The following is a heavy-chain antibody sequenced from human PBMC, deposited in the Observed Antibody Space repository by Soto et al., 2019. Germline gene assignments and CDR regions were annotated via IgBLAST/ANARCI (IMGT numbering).Heavy chain of an antibody. D-gene: IGHD2-2*01. CDR3: ARVHQHDAFDI. CDR1: GGSISIYY. Sequence: SETLSLTCTVSGGSISIYYWSWIRQPPGKGLDLIGYIYYSGSTNYNPSLKSRVTISVDTSKNQFSLKLSSVTAADTAVYYCARVHQHDAFDIWGQGTMVTVSS. CDR2: IYYSGST. J-gene: IGHJ3*02. V-gene: IGHV4-59*01.